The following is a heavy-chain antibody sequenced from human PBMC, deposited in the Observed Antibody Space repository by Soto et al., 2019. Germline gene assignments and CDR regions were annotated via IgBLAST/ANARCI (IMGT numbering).Heavy chain of an antibody. CDR3: ARGALVWFGAHDYYGMDV. D-gene: IGHD3-10*01. J-gene: IGHJ6*02. CDR1: GGSFSGYY. V-gene: IGHV4-34*01. CDR2: IYQSGGT. Sequence: QVQLQQWGAGLLKPSETLSLTCGVFGGSFSGYYWTWIRQPPGKGLEWIGEIYQSGGTNYHPSLKSRVTISVDTSNNHFSLKLSSVTAADTAVYYCARGALVWFGAHDYYGMDVWGQGTTVTVSS.